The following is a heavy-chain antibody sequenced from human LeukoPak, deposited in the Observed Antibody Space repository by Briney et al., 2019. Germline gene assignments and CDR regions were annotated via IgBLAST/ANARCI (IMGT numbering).Heavy chain of an antibody. CDR3: AVTATPGHYFDY. CDR1: GGYISTNSYY. V-gene: IGHV4-39*01. D-gene: IGHD2-15*01. Sequence: SSETLSLTCTVSGGYISTNSYYWGWVRQPPGKGLEWIGSMYYSGTTYYSPSLKSRVTISVDTSKNQFSLKLSSLTAADTAVYYCAVTATPGHYFDYWGQGSLVTVSS. J-gene: IGHJ4*02. CDR2: MYYSGTT.